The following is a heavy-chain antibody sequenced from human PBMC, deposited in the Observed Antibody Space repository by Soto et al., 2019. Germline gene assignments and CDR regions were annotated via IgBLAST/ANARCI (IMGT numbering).Heavy chain of an antibody. V-gene: IGHV3-30*18. CDR2: ISYDGSNK. CDR3: AKRSSWPYYYYYGMDV. D-gene: IGHD6-13*01. Sequence: GGSLRLSCAASGFTFSSYGMHWVRQAPGKGLEWVAVISYDGSNKYYADSVKGRFTISRDNSKNTLYLQMNSLRAEDTAVYYCAKRSSWPYYYYYGMDVWGQGTTVTVSS. J-gene: IGHJ6*02. CDR1: GFTFSSYG.